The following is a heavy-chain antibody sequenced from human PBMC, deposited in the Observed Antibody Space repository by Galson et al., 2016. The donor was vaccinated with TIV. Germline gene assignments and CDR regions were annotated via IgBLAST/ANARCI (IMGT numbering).Heavy chain of an antibody. D-gene: IGHD3-10*01. CDR3: ARSDSYYKYAVDV. V-gene: IGHV1-2*06. CDR1: GYSFTGYF. Sequence: SVKVSCKASGYSFTGYFMHWVRQAPGQGLEWMGRINPKTGATTYAQEFQGSITMTRDTSASTVYMDLNRLKSDDTAVYYCARSDSYYKYAVDVWGQATTVTVSS. CDR2: INPKTGAT. J-gene: IGHJ3*01.